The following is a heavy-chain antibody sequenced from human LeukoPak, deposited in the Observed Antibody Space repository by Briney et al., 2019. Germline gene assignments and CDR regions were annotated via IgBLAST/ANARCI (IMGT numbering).Heavy chain of an antibody. CDR1: GFTFSNYA. D-gene: IGHD3-10*01. CDR3: ATRIFDGLGSYALGY. CDR2: INYDGRNK. J-gene: IGHJ4*02. Sequence: PGRSLRLSCAASGFTFSNYAMHWVRQAPGKGLEWVAAINYDGRNKDLADSVKGRFTISRDNSKNTLYLQMNSLRAEDTAVYYCATRIFDGLGSYALGYWGQGTLVTVSS. V-gene: IGHV3-33*01.